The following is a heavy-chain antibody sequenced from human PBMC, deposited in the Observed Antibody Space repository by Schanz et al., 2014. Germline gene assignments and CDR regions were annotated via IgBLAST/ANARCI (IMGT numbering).Heavy chain of an antibody. D-gene: IGHD6-6*01. CDR2: ISPYNGNT. CDR1: GYTFISYG. Sequence: QVQLVQSGAEVKKPGASVKVSCKASGYTFISYGISWVRQAPGQGLEWMGWISPYNGNTNYAQKLQGRVTMTADTSTSTAYMDLRSLRSDDTAVYYCARDQSPYPNSSDVRYFDYWGQGSLVTVSS. V-gene: IGHV1-18*01. J-gene: IGHJ4*02. CDR3: ARDQSPYPNSSDVRYFDY.